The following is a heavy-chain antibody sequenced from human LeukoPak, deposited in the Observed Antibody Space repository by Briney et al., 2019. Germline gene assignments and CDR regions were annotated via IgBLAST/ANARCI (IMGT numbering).Heavy chain of an antibody. V-gene: IGHV4-39*01. J-gene: IGHJ5*02. CDR2: IYYSGST. CDR1: GGSISSSSYY. D-gene: IGHD2/OR15-2a*01. CDR3: ARLYYSEKDNWFDP. Sequence: PSETLSLTCTVSGGSISSSSYYWGWIRQPPGQGLEWIGSIYYSGSTYYNPSLKSRVTISVDTSKNQFSLKLSSVTAADTAVYYCARLYYSEKDNWFDPWGQGTLVTVSS.